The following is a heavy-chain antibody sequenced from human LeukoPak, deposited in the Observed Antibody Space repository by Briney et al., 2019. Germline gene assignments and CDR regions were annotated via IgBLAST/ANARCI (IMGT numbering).Heavy chain of an antibody. CDR1: GFTFDDYA. V-gene: IGHV3-9*01. CDR2: ISWNSGSI. Sequence: GGSLRLSCAASGFTFDDYAMHWVRQAPGNGLEWVSGISWNSGSIGYADSVKGRFTISRDNAKNSLYLQMNSLRAEDTALYYCAKDMSASGSPSGYYYYGMDVWGQGTTVTVSS. D-gene: IGHD3-10*01. CDR3: AKDMSASGSPSGYYYYGMDV. J-gene: IGHJ6*02.